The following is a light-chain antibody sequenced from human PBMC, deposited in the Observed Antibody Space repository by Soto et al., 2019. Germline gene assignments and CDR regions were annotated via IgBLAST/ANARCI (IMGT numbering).Light chain of an antibody. J-gene: IGKJ1*01. Sequence: AIRMTQSPSSLSASTGDRVTITCRASQGISSYLAWYQQKPVKAPKLLIYDASTLQTGVPSRFSGSGSGTDFTFTISCLQSEDLATYYCQQYYSYPPWTLGEVTKVEIK. CDR3: QQYYSYPPWT. V-gene: IGKV1-8*01. CDR1: QGISSY. CDR2: DAS.